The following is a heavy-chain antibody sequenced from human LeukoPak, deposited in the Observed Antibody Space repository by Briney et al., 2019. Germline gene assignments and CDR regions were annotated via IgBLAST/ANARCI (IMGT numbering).Heavy chain of an antibody. CDR1: GFTFSSYA. D-gene: IGHD3-22*01. Sequence: PGGSLRLSCAASGFTFSSYAMSWVRQAPGKGLEWVSALSGSGGSTYYADSVKGRFTISRDNSKNTLYLQMNSLRAEDTAVYYCARDPYYYDSSGRGRDAFDIWGQGTMVTVSS. CDR3: ARDPYYYDSSGRGRDAFDI. CDR2: LSGSGGST. V-gene: IGHV3-23*01. J-gene: IGHJ3*02.